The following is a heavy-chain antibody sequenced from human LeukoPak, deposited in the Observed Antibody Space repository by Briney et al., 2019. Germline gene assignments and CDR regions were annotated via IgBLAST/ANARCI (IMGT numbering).Heavy chain of an antibody. Sequence: PSETLSLTCTVSGGSISSSRYYWGWIRQPPGKGLEWIGSIYYSGSTYYNPSLKSRVTISVDTSKNQFSLKMSSVTAADTAVYYCARHSRSAGIAAAGYDFDYWGQGTLVTVSS. J-gene: IGHJ4*02. D-gene: IGHD6-13*01. CDR1: GGSISSSRYY. CDR2: IYYSGST. CDR3: ARHSRSAGIAAAGYDFDY. V-gene: IGHV4-39*01.